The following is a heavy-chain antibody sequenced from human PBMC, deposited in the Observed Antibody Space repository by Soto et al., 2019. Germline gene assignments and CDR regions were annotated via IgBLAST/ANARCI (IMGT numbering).Heavy chain of an antibody. D-gene: IGHD4-17*01. CDR1: GYTFTNYD. CDR2: MNPKSGNT. Sequence: ASVKVSCKASGYTFTNYDSNWVRQATGQGLEWMGWMNPKSGNTGYAQQFQGRVIMTKSTSISTAYMELSSLRSEDTAVYYCVRVYGEIDYWGPGTLVTVSS. CDR3: VRVYGEIDY. J-gene: IGHJ4*02. V-gene: IGHV1-8*02.